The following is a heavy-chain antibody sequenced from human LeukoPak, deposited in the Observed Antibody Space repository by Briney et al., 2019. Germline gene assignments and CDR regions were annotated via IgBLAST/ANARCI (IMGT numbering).Heavy chain of an antibody. CDR3: ARRGNMSSHAFDI. CDR1: GFSFSDSY. V-gene: IGHV3-11*01. Sequence: RPGGSLRLSCAASGFSFSDSYMSWIRQAPGQGLEWLSYIKSSDTSTFYADSVKGRFTVSRDNAKNPLYLQMNSLRAEDTAVYYCARRGNMSSHAFDIWGQGTVVTVSS. CDR2: IKSSDTST. D-gene: IGHD2/OR15-2a*01. J-gene: IGHJ3*02.